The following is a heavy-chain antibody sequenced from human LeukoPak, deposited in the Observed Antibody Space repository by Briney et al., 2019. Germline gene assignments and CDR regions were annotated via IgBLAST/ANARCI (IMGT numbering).Heavy chain of an antibody. Sequence: ASVKVSCKASGYTFTNYYIHWVRQAPGQGLEWMGWINPNSGGTNYAQKFQGRVTMTRDTSISTAYMELSRLRSDDTAVYYCARDVINCSSTSCYGGDFDYWGQGTLVTVSS. D-gene: IGHD2-2*01. V-gene: IGHV1-2*02. J-gene: IGHJ4*02. CDR1: GYTFTNYY. CDR2: INPNSGGT. CDR3: ARDVINCSSTSCYGGDFDY.